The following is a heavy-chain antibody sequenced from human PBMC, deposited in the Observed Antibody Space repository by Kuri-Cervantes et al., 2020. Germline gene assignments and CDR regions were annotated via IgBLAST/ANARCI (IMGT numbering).Heavy chain of an antibody. CDR2: IKNKANSYTT. V-gene: IGHV3-72*01. Sequence: GESLKISCAASGFTFSDHYMDWVRQAPGEGLEWVGRIKNKANSYTTEYAASVTGRFTISRDDSKNSLYLQMNSLKTEDTAVYYCARGAIVATRSYDYWGQGFLVTVSS. CDR3: ARGAIVATRSYDY. J-gene: IGHJ4*02. D-gene: IGHD5-12*01. CDR1: GFTFSDHY.